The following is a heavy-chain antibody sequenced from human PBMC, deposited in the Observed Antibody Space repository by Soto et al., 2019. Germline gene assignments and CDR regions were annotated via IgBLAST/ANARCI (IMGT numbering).Heavy chain of an antibody. CDR2: IYYSGST. J-gene: IGHJ6*03. CDR3: ARVLRASKTYYYMDV. Sequence: SETLSLTCTVSGGSISSGGYYWSWIRQHPGKGLEWIGYIYYSGSTNYNPSLKSRVTISVDTSKNQFSLKLSSVTAADTAVYYCARVLRASKTYYYMDVWGKGTTVTVSS. D-gene: IGHD3-3*01. V-gene: IGHV4-31*03. CDR1: GGSISSGGYY.